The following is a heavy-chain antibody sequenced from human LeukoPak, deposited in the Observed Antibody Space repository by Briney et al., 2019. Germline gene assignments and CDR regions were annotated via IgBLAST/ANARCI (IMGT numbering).Heavy chain of an antibody. CDR3: ARDLPIVVVPGANDAFDI. J-gene: IGHJ3*02. D-gene: IGHD2-2*01. CDR1: GYTFTGYY. Sequence: APVKVSCKASGYTFTGYYMHWVRQAPGQGLEWMGRINPNSGGTNYAQKFQGRVTRTRDTSISTAYMELSRLRSDDTAVYYCARDLPIVVVPGANDAFDIWGQGTMVTVSS. CDR2: INPNSGGT. V-gene: IGHV1-2*06.